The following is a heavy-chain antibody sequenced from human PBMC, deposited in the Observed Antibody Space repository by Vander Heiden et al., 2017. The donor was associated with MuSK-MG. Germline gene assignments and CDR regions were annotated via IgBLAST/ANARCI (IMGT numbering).Heavy chain of an antibody. CDR2: ISSSGSTI. CDR3: ARGGRRVDYDFWPEVI. Sequence: EVQLVESGGGLVQPGGSLRLSCAASGFTFSSYEMNWVRQAPGKGLEWVSYISSSGSTIYYADSVKGRFTISRDNAKNSLYLKMNSLRAEDTAVYYCARGGRRVDYDFWPEVIWGQGTLVTVSS. J-gene: IGHJ4*02. V-gene: IGHV3-48*03. CDR1: GFTFSSYE. D-gene: IGHD3-3*01.